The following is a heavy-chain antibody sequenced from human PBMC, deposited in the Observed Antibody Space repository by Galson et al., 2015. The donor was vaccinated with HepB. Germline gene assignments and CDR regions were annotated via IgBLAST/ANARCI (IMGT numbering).Heavy chain of an antibody. CDR1: GFTFSGSA. Sequence: SLRLSCAASGFTFSGSAIHWVRQTSGKGLEWVGLIRSKASNYATVYAASLKGRFTISRDDSKNTAYLHMKSLKTEDTAVYYCSRLADFSGYSSNWGQGTLVTVSS. V-gene: IGHV3-73*01. D-gene: IGHD6-13*01. CDR3: SRLADFSGYSSN. CDR2: IRSKASNYAT. J-gene: IGHJ4*02.